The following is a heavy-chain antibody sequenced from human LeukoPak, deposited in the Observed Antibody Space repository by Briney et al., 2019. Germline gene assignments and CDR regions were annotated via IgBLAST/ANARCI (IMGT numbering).Heavy chain of an antibody. CDR2: ISAYNGNT. Sequence: VASVKVSCKASGYTFTGYYIHWVRQAPGQGLEWMGWISAYNGNTNYAQKLQGRVTMTTDTSTSTAYMELRSLRSDDTAVYYCARDLIVATAYYYYYRDVWGKGTTVTVSS. J-gene: IGHJ6*03. CDR3: ARDLIVATAYYYYYRDV. CDR1: GYTFTGYY. V-gene: IGHV1-18*04. D-gene: IGHD5-12*01.